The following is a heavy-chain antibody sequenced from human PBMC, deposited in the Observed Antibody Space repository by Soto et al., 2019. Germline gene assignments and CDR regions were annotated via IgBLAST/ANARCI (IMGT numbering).Heavy chain of an antibody. Sequence: PGGSLRLSCAASGIVFSDYMSWVRQAPGKGLEWLSYISGSGRTIYSADSVKGRFTISRDNSKNTLYLQMNSLRAEDTAVYYCARRPVTYYFDYWGQGTLVTVS. CDR3: ARRPVTYYFDY. CDR1: GIVFSDY. V-gene: IGHV3-11*04. CDR2: ISGSGRTI. D-gene: IGHD4-17*01. J-gene: IGHJ4*02.